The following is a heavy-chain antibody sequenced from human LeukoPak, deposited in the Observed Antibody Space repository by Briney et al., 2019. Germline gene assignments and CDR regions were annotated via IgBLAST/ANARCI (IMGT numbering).Heavy chain of an antibody. CDR2: MKGDGSPT. D-gene: IGHD2-8*02. Sequence: GGSLRLSCAASGFSFGNFWMSWVRQAPGRGLQWVASMKGDGSPTYYVDSVKGRFIISRDNARNSLYLQMNSLRAEDTAVYYCARLFGGVTTFDYWGQGALVTVSS. J-gene: IGHJ4*02. V-gene: IGHV3-7*01. CDR3: ARLFGGVTTFDY. CDR1: GFSFGNFW.